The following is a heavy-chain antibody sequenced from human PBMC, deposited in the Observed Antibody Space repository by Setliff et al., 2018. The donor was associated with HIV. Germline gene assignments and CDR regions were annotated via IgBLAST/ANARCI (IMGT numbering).Heavy chain of an antibody. CDR3: AKDLVTTTGPDY. CDR2: MSTGGGIK. Sequence: TGGSLRLSCAATGFTFSSYVLHWVRQAPGKGLEWVAVMSTGGGIKICADSVKGRFTISRDNSKNTLYLQMNSLRAEDTAVYYCAKDLVTTTGPDYWGQGTLVTVSS. D-gene: IGHD1-1*01. J-gene: IGHJ4*02. V-gene: IGHV3-30*18. CDR1: GFTFSSYV.